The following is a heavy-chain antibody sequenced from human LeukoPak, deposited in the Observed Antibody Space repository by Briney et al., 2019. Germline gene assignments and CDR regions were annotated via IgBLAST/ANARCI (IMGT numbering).Heavy chain of an antibody. CDR3: ARDFRAAMVSDWFDP. CDR2: INPNSGGT. V-gene: IGHV1-2*02. CDR1: GYTFTGYY. D-gene: IGHD5-18*01. Sequence: ASVKVSCKASGYTFTGYYMHWVRQAPGQGLEWMGWINPNSGGTDYAQKFQGRVTMTRDTSISTAYMELSRLRSDDTAVYYCARDFRAAMVSDWFDPWGQGTLVTVSS. J-gene: IGHJ5*02.